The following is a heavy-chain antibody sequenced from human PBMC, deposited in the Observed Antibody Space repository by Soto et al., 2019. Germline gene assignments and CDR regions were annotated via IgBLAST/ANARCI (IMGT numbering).Heavy chain of an antibody. Sequence: PGGSLRLSCAASGFTFSNYAMTWVRQAPGRVLEWVSAIGGDGGTYYTDSVKGRFTISRDNSKNTLFLQMHSLRVEDTAVFYCAKRSCSGGFCRGAYFDSWGQGTLVTVSS. D-gene: IGHD2-15*01. CDR1: GFTFSNYA. J-gene: IGHJ4*02. V-gene: IGHV3-23*01. CDR3: AKRSCSGGFCRGAYFDS. CDR2: IGGDGGT.